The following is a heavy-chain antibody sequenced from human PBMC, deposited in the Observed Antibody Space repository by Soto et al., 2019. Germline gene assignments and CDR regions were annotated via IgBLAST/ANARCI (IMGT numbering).Heavy chain of an antibody. D-gene: IGHD3-10*01. J-gene: IGHJ5*02. CDR1: GGSITIFY. CDR2: ISHSGTT. Sequence: SETLSLTCTASGGSITIFYWSWIRQPPGKGPEWIGYISHSGTTNYNPSLKSRINISADTSKNQFSLKVTSVTAADTAVYYCARGGDFSRTGWFDPWGQGTRVTVSS. V-gene: IGHV4-59*01. CDR3: ARGGDFSRTGWFDP.